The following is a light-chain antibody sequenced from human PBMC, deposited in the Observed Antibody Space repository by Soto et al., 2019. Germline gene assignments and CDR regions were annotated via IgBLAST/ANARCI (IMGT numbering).Light chain of an antibody. CDR3: QQFQSYPLT. CDR1: QDIRSA. J-gene: IGKJ1*01. CDR2: DAF. V-gene: IGKV1-13*02. Sequence: AIQLTQSPSSLSASVGDRVTITCRASQDIRSALDLYQQKPGKAPKLLIYDAFSLEGGVPSRFSGSGSGTDFTLTISSLQPEDVATYYCQQFQSYPLTFGQGTKVEIK.